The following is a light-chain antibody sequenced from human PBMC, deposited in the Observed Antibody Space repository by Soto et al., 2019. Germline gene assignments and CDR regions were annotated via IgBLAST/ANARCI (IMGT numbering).Light chain of an antibody. Sequence: DIVMTQSPDSLAVSLGERAAINCKSSQSVLYSSNNKNHLAWYQQKPGQPPKLLIYWASTREPGVPDRFSGSGSGTDFTLTISSLQAEDVAVYYCQQYYSPPYTFGQGTKLEIK. CDR3: QQYYSPPYT. V-gene: IGKV4-1*01. CDR2: WAS. CDR1: QSVLYSSNNKNH. J-gene: IGKJ2*01.